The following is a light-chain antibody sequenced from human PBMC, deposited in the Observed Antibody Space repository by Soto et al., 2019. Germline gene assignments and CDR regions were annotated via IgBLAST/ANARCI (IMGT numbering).Light chain of an antibody. CDR3: RQSYSTRPLT. J-gene: IGKJ4*01. CDR2: AAS. Sequence: DIQMTQSPSSLSASVGDRVTITCRASQSISSYLNWYQQKPGKAPKLLIYAASSLQSGVQSRFSGSGSGTDFTLTISSLQPDDFATYDCRQSYSTRPLTFGGGTNVEIK. CDR1: QSISSY. V-gene: IGKV1-39*01.